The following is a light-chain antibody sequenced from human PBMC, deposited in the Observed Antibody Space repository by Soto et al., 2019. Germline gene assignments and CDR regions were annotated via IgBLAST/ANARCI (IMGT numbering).Light chain of an antibody. Sequence: DIQLTQSPSSLSASVGDRVTITCRASQTISRNLNWYQQKPGEAPRLLMYVVSTLQGGVPSRFSGSESGTDYTLTISSVQPDDFATYYCQHSYSIPYTFGQGTKLEIK. CDR3: QHSYSIPYT. J-gene: IGKJ2*01. CDR2: VVS. V-gene: IGKV1-39*01. CDR1: QTISRN.